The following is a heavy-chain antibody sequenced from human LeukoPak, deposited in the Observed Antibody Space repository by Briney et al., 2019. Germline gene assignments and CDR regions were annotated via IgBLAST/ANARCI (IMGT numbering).Heavy chain of an antibody. D-gene: IGHD1-26*01. CDR3: ARDPHSGSYYSEWFDP. CDR2: IIPILGIA. J-gene: IGHJ5*02. V-gene: IGHV1-69*04. CDR1: GGTFSSYA. Sequence: PVASVKVYCKASGGTFSSYAISWVRQAPGQGLEWMGRIIPILGIANYAQKFQGRVTITADKSTSTAYMELSSLRSEDTAVYYCARDPHSGSYYSEWFDPWGQGTLVTVSS.